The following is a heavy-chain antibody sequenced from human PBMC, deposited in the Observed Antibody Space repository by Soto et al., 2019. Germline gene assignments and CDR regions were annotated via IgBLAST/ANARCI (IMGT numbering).Heavy chain of an antibody. J-gene: IGHJ5*02. V-gene: IGHV4-31*03. CDR1: GGSISSGGYY. D-gene: IGHD1-26*01. CDR3: ARSIVP. CDR2: IYYSGST. Sequence: QVQLQESGPGLVKPSQTLSLTCTVSGGSISSGGYYWSWIRQHPGKGLEWIGYIYYSGSTYYNPTLTSRVTISVAPSQTWFSLKLSSVTATETAVYYCARSIVPWGQETVVNVSS.